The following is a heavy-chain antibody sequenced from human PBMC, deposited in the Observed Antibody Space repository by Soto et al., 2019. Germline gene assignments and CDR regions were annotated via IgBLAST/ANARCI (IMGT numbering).Heavy chain of an antibody. V-gene: IGHV4-39*01. CDR3: SRRAPEGFDP. Sequence: PPDTLSLNCAVSGGSSGTSAYYWGWIRQAPGKGLEWIGSINHSGNTYLSPSLKDRVTMSVDTSKNSFSLKLRSATAADTGLYYCSRRAPEGFDPWGQGTLVTVSS. J-gene: IGHJ5*02. CDR2: INHSGNT. CDR1: GGSSGTSAYY.